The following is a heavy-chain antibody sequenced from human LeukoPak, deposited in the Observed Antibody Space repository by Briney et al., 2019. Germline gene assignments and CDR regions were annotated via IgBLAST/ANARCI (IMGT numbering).Heavy chain of an antibody. CDR2: IIPIFGTA. CDR3: PRDYYGCMRHGFDR. V-gene: IGHV1-69*06. Sequence: SVKVSCTASECTFSSYAISWVRQAPGQGLEWMGGIIPIFGTANYAHKFQGRVTISADKSTNTPDMQLSSLRSEDTAEYYCPRDYYGCMRHGFDRWGQGTLVTVSS. D-gene: IGHD3-10*01. CDR1: ECTFSSYA. J-gene: IGHJ5*02.